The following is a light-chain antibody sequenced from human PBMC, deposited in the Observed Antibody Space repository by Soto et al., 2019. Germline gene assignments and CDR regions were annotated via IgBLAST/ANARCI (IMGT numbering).Light chain of an antibody. CDR3: CSYAGSYTFGV. J-gene: IGLJ1*01. Sequence: QSALTQPRSVSGSPGQSVTISCTGTSSDVGGYNYVSWYLQHPGKAPKLMIYDVSKRPSGVPDRFSGSKSGNTASLTISGLQAEDEADYYCCSYAGSYTFGVFGTGTKLTVL. V-gene: IGLV2-11*01. CDR1: SSDVGGYNY. CDR2: DVS.